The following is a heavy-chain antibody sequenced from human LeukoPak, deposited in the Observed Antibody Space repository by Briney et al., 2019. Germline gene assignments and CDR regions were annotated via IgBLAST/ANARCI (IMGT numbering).Heavy chain of an antibody. CDR1: GSTFSRYS. D-gene: IGHD6-19*01. J-gene: IGHJ4*02. CDR2: ISSSRSII. CDR3: AGAGFGSGWYYFDS. Sequence: PGGSLRLSCAASGSTFSRYSMNWVRQAPGKGLEWVSYISSSRSIIEYADSVKGRFTISSDNAKNSLYLQMNSLRAEDTAVYYCAGAGFGSGWYYFDSWGQGTLVTVSS. V-gene: IGHV3-48*01.